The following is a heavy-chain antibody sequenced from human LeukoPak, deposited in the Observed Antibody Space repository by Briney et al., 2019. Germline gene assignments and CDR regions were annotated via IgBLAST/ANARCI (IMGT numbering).Heavy chain of an antibody. D-gene: IGHD6-13*01. CDR3: AKGMSSWYYDY. V-gene: IGHV3-23*01. CDR1: GFTFRTHA. CDR2: ISGDGGTT. Sequence: GGSLRLSCAASGFTFRTHAMSWVRQAPGKGLDWVSAISGDGGTTYYADSVKGRFTISRDNSKNTLYLQMNSLRAEDTAIYYCAKGMSSWYYDYWGQGTLVTVSS. J-gene: IGHJ4*02.